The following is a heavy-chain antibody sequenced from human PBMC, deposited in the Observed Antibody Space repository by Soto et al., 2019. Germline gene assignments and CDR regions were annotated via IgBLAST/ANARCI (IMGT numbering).Heavy chain of an antibody. V-gene: IGHV5-51*01. Sequence: ESLKISCKGSGYSFISYWIVWVRQMPGKGLEWMGIIYPGDSDTRYSPSFQGQVTFSADKSISTAYLQWSSLMASDTAVYFCARRYCGGGTCPNGLDVWGQGTTVTVSS. CDR3: ARRYCGGGTCPNGLDV. J-gene: IGHJ6*02. CDR2: IYPGDSDT. CDR1: GYSFISYW. D-gene: IGHD2-15*01.